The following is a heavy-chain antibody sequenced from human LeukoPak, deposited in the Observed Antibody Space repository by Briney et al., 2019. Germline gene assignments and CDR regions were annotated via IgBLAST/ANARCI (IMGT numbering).Heavy chain of an antibody. J-gene: IGHJ3*02. D-gene: IGHD3-22*01. CDR2: INSDGSST. Sequence: PGGSLRLSCAASGFTFSSYWMHWARQAPGKGLVWVSRINSDGSSTSYADSVKGRFTISRDNAKNSLYLQINSLRAKDTAVYYCAGYASSGRRDAFDIWGQGTMVTVSS. CDR1: GFTFSSYW. CDR3: AGYASSGRRDAFDI. V-gene: IGHV3-74*01.